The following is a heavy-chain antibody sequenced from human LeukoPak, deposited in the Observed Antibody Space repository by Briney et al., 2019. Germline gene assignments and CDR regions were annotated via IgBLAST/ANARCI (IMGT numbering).Heavy chain of an antibody. CDR2: INPNSGGT. CDR1: GGTISNYV. Sequence: ASVKVSCKAAGGTISNYVISWVRQAPGQGLEWMGGINPNSGGTNYAQKFQGRVTMTRDTSISTAYMELSRLRSDDTAVYYCARERFVGGVPAAIGYWGQGTLVTVSS. D-gene: IGHD2-2*01. J-gene: IGHJ4*02. V-gene: IGHV1-2*02. CDR3: ARERFVGGVPAAIGY.